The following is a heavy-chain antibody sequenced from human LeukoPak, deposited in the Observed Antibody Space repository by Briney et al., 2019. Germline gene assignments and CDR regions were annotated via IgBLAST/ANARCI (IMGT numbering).Heavy chain of an antibody. CDR1: GGSISSYY. Sequence: SETLSLTCTVSGGSISSYYWSWIRQPPGKGLEWIGYIYYSGSTNYNPSLKSRVTISVDTSKNQFSLKLSSVTAADTAVYYCARDLGGYYDSSGYYYYGMDVWGQGTTVTVSS. D-gene: IGHD3-22*01. J-gene: IGHJ6*02. CDR3: ARDLGGYYDSSGYYYYGMDV. V-gene: IGHV4-59*01. CDR2: IYYSGST.